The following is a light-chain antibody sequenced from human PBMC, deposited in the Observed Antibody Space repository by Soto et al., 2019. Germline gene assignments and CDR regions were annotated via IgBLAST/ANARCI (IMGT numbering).Light chain of an antibody. CDR1: SSDVGSYNY. CDR2: EVS. CDR3: SSYTTTRTYV. V-gene: IGLV2-14*01. J-gene: IGLJ1*01. Sequence: QSALTQPASVSGSPGQSITISCTGTSSDVGSYNYVSWYQQHPGKAPNLMIYEVSHRPSGVSNRFSGSKSGNTASLTISGLQADDEAEYYCSSYTTTRTYVFGTGTKLTVL.